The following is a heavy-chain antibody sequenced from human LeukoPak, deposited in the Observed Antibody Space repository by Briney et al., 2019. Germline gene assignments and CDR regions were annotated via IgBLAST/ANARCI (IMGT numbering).Heavy chain of an antibody. CDR3: SRSHVVAKIGGDYYYGMDV. CDR2: ISTSGSTI. J-gene: IGHJ6*04. V-gene: IGHV3-48*03. Sequence: GGSLRLSCAASGFTFSSYEMNWVRQAPGKGLEWISYISTSGSTIYYADSVKGRFTISRDNAKNSLYLQMNSLRAEDTAVYYCSRSHVVAKIGGDYYYGMDVWGKGTTVTVSS. CDR1: GFTFSSYE. D-gene: IGHD3-16*01.